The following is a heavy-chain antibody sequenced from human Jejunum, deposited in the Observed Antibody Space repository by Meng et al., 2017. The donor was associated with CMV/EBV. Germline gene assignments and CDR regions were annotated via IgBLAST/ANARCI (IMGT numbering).Heavy chain of an antibody. J-gene: IGHJ4*02. Sequence: QAQLVRSGGEVKKPGASVKLSCKTSGYTLTDYSLNWVRQAPGQGLEWMGWISTYNGHANYAQKFQGRVTMTTDTSSSTTYMELRSLKSDDTAIYYCARDLDDYSNFMNYWGQGTLVTVSS. V-gene: IGHV1-18*01. CDR2: ISTYNGHA. CDR1: GYTLTDYS. D-gene: IGHD4-11*01. CDR3: ARDLDDYSNFMNY.